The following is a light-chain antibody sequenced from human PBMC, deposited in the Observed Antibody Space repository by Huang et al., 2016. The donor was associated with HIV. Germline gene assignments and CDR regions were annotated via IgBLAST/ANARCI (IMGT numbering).Light chain of an antibody. V-gene: IGKV3-15*01. J-gene: IGKJ2*01. CDR1: QNISSN. CDR2: GAF. Sequence: DIVLTQSPATLSLSPGERATLSCRASQNISSNLAWYQQKPGQAPRLLIYGAFTRAAGIPARFSGSRSETEFTLTISSLESEEFAVYYCQQYDNWPPMYTFGQGTKLEIK. CDR3: QQYDNWPPMYT.